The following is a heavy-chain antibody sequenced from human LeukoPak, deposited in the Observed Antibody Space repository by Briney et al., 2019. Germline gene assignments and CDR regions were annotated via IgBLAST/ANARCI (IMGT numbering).Heavy chain of an antibody. V-gene: IGHV3-23*01. CDR1: GFTFSSYG. D-gene: IGHD3-10*01. Sequence: GGTLRLSCAASGFTFSSYGMSWVRQAPGKGLEWVSAISGSGGSTYYADSVKGRFTISRDNSKNTLYLQMNSLRAEDTAVYYCAKGYGSGSYMLGYFDYWGQGTLVTVSS. CDR2: ISGSGGST. J-gene: IGHJ4*02. CDR3: AKGYGSGSYMLGYFDY.